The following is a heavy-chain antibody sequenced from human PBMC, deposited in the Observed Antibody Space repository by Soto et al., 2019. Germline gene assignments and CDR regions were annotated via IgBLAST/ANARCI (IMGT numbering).Heavy chain of an antibody. V-gene: IGHV3-21*01. CDR1: GFTFSSYS. CDR2: ISSSSSNI. D-gene: IGHD4-17*01. CDR3: SKVRAYGDYEYYYDY. J-gene: IGHJ4*02. Sequence: GGSLRLSCAASGFTFSSYSMNWVRQAPGKGLEWVSSISSSSSNIYYADSVKGRFTISRDNSKNTLYLQMNSLRAEDTAVYYCSKVRAYGDYEYYYDYWGQGTLDTVSA.